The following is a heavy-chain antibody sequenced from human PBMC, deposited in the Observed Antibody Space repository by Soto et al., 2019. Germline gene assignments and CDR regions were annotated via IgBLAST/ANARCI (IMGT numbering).Heavy chain of an antibody. Sequence: ASVKVSCKASGYTFTGYYMHWVRQAPGQGLEWMGWINPNSGGTNYAQKFQGWVTMTRDTSISTAYMELSRLRSDDTAVYYCARELTYSSGWYGRYYGMDVWGQGTTVTV. CDR2: INPNSGGT. V-gene: IGHV1-2*04. D-gene: IGHD6-19*01. CDR3: ARELTYSSGWYGRYYGMDV. J-gene: IGHJ6*02. CDR1: GYTFTGYY.